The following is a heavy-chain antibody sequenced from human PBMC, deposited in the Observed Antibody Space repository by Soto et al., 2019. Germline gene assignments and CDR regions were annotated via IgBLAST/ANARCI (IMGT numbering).Heavy chain of an antibody. Sequence: QVQLVQSGAEKKKPGASVKVSCKASGYTFTSYAIDWVRQAPGQRLEWMGWINAGNGNTKYSQKFQGRVTITRDTSASTAYMELSSLRSEGTAVYYRARGFPLCFDPWGQGTLVTVSS. J-gene: IGHJ5*02. CDR1: GYTFTSYA. V-gene: IGHV1-3*05. CDR2: INAGNGNT. D-gene: IGHD2-21*01. CDR3: ARGFPLCFDP.